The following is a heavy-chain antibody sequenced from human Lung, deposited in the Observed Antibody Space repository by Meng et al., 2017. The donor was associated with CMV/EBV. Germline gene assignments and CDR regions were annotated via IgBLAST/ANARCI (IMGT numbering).Heavy chain of an antibody. D-gene: IGHD6-19*01. J-gene: IGHJ4*02. CDR3: ARRQWRYYFDY. Sequence: GGSXRLXCAASGFTFSSYWMSWVRQAPGKGLEWVANIKQDGSEKYYADSVKGRFTISRDNAKNSLYLQMNSLRAEDTAVYYCARRQWRYYFDYWGQGTLVTVSS. V-gene: IGHV3-7*01. CDR1: GFTFSSYW. CDR2: IKQDGSEK.